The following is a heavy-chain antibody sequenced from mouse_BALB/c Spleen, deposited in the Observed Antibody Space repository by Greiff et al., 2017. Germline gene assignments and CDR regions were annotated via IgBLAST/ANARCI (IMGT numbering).Heavy chain of an antibody. CDR1: GYTFTNYW. D-gene: IGHD2-14*01. Sequence: VQRVESGAELVRPGTSVKMSCKAAGYTFTNYWIGWVKQRPGHGLEWIGDIYPGGGYTNYNEKFKGKATLTADTSSSTAYMQLSSLTSEDSAIYYCAAADRYGAMDYWGQGTSVTVSS. V-gene: IGHV1-63*02. CDR3: AAADRYGAMDY. CDR2: IYPGGGYT. J-gene: IGHJ4*01.